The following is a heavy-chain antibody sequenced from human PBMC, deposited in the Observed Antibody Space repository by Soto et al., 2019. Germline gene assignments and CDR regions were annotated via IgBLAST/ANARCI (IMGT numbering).Heavy chain of an antibody. D-gene: IGHD1-1*01. CDR2: IYYSGST. CDR3: ASQNNPYYYYGMDV. J-gene: IGHJ6*02. CDR1: GGSISSGGYY. V-gene: IGHV4-39*01. Sequence: PSETLSLTCTVSGGSISSGGYYWGWIRQPPGKGLEWIGSIYYSGSTYYNPSLKSRVTISVDTSKNQFSLKLSSVTAADTAVYNCASQNNPYYYYGMDVWGQGTTVTVSS.